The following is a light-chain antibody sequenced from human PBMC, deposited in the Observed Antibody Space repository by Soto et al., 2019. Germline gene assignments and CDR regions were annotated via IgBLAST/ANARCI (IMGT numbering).Light chain of an antibody. CDR3: HQYFRSPIT. V-gene: IGKV4-1*01. J-gene: IGKJ4*01. CDR2: WAT. Sequence: DIVMAQSPDSLAVSLGERATINCKSSQSVFYYSKNRNHLRWYHQKPGHHPKLLIYWATTRESRVPDRFSVSGLGTDFTLTVSCLQAVDVAIYYCHQYFRSPITFGGGTKVEIK. CDR1: QSVFYYSKNRNH.